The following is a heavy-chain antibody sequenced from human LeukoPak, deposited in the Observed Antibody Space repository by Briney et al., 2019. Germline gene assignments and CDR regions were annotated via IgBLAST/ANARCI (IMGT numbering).Heavy chain of an antibody. CDR1: GGSFSGCY. D-gene: IGHD3-3*01. J-gene: IGHJ4*02. Sequence: PSETPSLTCAVYGGSFSGCYWSWIRQPPGKGLEWIGEINHSGSTNYNPSLKSRVTISVDTSKNQFSLKLSSVTAADTAVYYCAREENFRGQGTLVTVS. V-gene: IGHV4-34*01. CDR2: INHSGST. CDR3: AREENF.